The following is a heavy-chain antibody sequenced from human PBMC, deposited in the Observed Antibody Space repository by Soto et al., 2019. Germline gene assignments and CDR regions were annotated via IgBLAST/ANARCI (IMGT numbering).Heavy chain of an antibody. Sequence: SETLSLTCTVSGGSISSSSYYWGWIRQPPGKGLEWIASIFYSGSTYYNPSLKSRLTISVDTSKNQFSLKLISVTAADSAVYYCASIGSRRCNSPLGSWGHGSVVTV. V-gene: IGHV4-39*01. CDR3: ASIGSRRCNSPLGS. J-gene: IGHJ5*01. CDR2: IFYSGST. D-gene: IGHD2-2*01. CDR1: GGSISSSSYY.